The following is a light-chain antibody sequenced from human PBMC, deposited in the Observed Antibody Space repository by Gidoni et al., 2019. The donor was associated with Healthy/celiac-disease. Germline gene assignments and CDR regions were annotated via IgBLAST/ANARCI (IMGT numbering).Light chain of an antibody. V-gene: IGKV1-13*02. Sequence: AIQLTQSPSSLSASVGDRVTITCRASQGISSALAWYQQKPGKAPKLLIYDASSLESGVPSRFSGSGSGTDFTLTISSLQPEDFATYYCQHITFGGXTKVEIK. CDR3: QHIT. CDR2: DAS. CDR1: QGISSA. J-gene: IGKJ4*01.